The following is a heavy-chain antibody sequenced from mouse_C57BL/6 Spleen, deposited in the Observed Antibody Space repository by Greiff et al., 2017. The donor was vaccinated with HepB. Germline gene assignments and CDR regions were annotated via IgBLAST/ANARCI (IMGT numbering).Heavy chain of an antibody. Sequence: EVQLVESGGGLVQPKGSLKLSCAASGFTFTTYAMHWVRQAPGKGLEWVAHVRSKSSNYATYYADSVKDIFTISRDDSQSMLYLQMNNLKTEDTAMYYCVREVLLLYAMDYWGQGTSVTVSS. J-gene: IGHJ4*01. V-gene: IGHV10-3*01. CDR3: VREVLLLYAMDY. CDR1: GFTFTTYA. D-gene: IGHD1-1*01. CDR2: VRSKSSNYAT.